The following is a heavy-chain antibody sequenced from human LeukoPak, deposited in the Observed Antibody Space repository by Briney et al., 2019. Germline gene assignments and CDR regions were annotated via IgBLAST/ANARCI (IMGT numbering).Heavy chain of an antibody. D-gene: IGHD1-26*01. J-gene: IGHJ6*02. V-gene: IGHV3-15*01. CDR3: ARLIVGALYGMDV. CDR2: IKSKTDGGTT. Sequence: PGGSLRLSCAASGFTFSNAWMSWFRQAPGKGLEWVGRIKSKTDGGTTDYAAPVKGRFTISRDDSKNTLYLQMNSLRAEDTAVYYCARLIVGALYGMDVWGQGTTVTVSS. CDR1: GFTFSNAW.